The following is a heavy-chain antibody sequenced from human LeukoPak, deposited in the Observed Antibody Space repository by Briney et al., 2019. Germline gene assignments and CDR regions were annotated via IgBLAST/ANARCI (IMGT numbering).Heavy chain of an antibody. Sequence: SETLSLTCTVSGGSISSGGYYWSWIRQPPGKGLEWIGYIYHSGSTYYNPSLKSRVTISVDRSKNQFSLKLSSVTAADTAVYYCASIAAAGTNYYGMDVWGQGTTVTVSS. J-gene: IGHJ6*02. CDR3: ASIAAAGTNYYGMDV. CDR2: IYHSGST. CDR1: GGSISSGGYY. D-gene: IGHD6-13*01. V-gene: IGHV4-30-2*01.